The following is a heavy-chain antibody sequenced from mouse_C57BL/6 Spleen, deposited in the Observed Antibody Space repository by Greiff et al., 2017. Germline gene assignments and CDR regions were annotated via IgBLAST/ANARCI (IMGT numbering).Heavy chain of an antibody. D-gene: IGHD4-1*01. CDR1: GYTFTGYW. V-gene: IGHV1-9*01. CDR2: ILPGSGST. Sequence: QVQLQQSGAELMKPGASVKLSCKATGYTFTGYWIEWVKQRPGHGLEWIGEILPGSGSTNYNEKFKGTATFTADTSSNTAYMQLSSLTTEDSAIYDCASRENWDQAWFAYWGQGTLVTVSA. J-gene: IGHJ3*01. CDR3: ASRENWDQAWFAY.